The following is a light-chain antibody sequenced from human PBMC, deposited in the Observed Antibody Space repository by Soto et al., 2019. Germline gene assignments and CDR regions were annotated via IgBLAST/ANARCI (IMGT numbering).Light chain of an antibody. V-gene: IGKV1-39*01. CDR1: QSVSTH. J-gene: IGKJ1*01. Sequence: DIQMTQSPSSLSAAVGDRVTITCRASQSVSTHLSWYQQKPGKAPKLLIYGAYRLQSWVSSRFSGRGSGTDFTLTISSLQPEDSATYYCQQSYGTSWTFGQGTKVEIK. CDR3: QQSYGTSWT. CDR2: GAY.